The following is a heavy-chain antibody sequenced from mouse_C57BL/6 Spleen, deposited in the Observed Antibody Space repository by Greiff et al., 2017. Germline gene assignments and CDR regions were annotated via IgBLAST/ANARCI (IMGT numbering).Heavy chain of an antibody. CDR1: GYTFTDYN. CDR2: INPNNGGT. Sequence: EVQLQQSGPELVKPGASVKMSCKASGYTFTDYNMHWVKQSPGKSLEWIGYINPNNGGTSYNQKFKGKATLTVNKSASTAYMELRSLTSEDSAVYYGARSYYGSSYGYFDVWGTGTTVTVSS. D-gene: IGHD1-1*01. J-gene: IGHJ1*03. V-gene: IGHV1-22*01. CDR3: ARSYYGSSYGYFDV.